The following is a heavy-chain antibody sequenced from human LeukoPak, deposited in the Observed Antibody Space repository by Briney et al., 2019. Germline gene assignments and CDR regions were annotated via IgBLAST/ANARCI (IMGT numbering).Heavy chain of an antibody. Sequence: PGGSLRLSCTASGYTFSDYSVNGVRHVAGKGLEWVSSISSSGTYIFYADSVQGRFTISRDNARNSLFLQMNNLRAEDTALYYCVSGNDPDSVWRTYRLDAFDIWGQGTMVIVSS. D-gene: IGHD3-16*02. CDR3: VSGNDPDSVWRTYRLDAFDI. CDR1: GYTFSDYS. J-gene: IGHJ3*02. V-gene: IGHV3-21*01. CDR2: ISSSGTYI.